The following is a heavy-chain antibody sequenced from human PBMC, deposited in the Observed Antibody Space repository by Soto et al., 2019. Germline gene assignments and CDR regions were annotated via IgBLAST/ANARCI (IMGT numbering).Heavy chain of an antibody. Sequence: ASVKVSCKASGYTFTSYGISWVRQAPGQGLEWMGWISAYNGNTNYAQKLQGRVTMTTDTSTSTAYMELRSLRSDDTAVYYCARKQAADPYYYYGMDVWGQGTTVTVSS. D-gene: IGHD6-13*01. V-gene: IGHV1-18*01. J-gene: IGHJ6*02. CDR2: ISAYNGNT. CDR3: ARKQAADPYYYYGMDV. CDR1: GYTFTSYG.